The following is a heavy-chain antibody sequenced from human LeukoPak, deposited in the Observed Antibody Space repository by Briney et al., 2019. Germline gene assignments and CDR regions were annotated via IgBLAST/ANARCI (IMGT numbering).Heavy chain of an antibody. V-gene: IGHV3-66*01. CDR1: GFTVSSNY. D-gene: IGHD3-9*01. Sequence: GGSLRLSCAASGFTVSSNYMSWVRQAPGKGLEWVSVIYSGGSTYYADSVKGRFTISRDNSKNTLYLQMNSLRAEDTAVYYCARDNTRRYDILTGYSVCGMDVWGQGTTVTVSS. J-gene: IGHJ6*02. CDR2: IYSGGST. CDR3: ARDNTRRYDILTGYSVCGMDV.